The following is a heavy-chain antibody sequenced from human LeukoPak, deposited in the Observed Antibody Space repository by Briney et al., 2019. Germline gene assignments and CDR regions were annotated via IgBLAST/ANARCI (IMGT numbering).Heavy chain of an antibody. J-gene: IGHJ4*02. D-gene: IGHD4-11*01. V-gene: IGHV4-34*01. CDR1: GGSFSGYY. CDR3: ARVPLTTVPHYYFDY. Sequence: SETLSLTCAVYGGSFSGYYWSWIRQPPGKGLEWIGEINHSGSTNYNPSLKSRVIISVDTSKNQFSLKLTSVTAADTAVYYCARVPLTTVPHYYFDYWDQGTLVTVSS. CDR2: INHSGST.